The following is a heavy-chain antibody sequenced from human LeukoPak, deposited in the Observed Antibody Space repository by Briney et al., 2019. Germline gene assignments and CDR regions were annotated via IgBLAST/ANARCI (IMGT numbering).Heavy chain of an antibody. CDR1: GGSFSGYY. CDR2: INHIGDS. V-gene: IGHV4-34*01. Sequence: SETLSLTCAVDGGSFSGYYWIWIRQPPGKGLEWIGEINHIGDSNYNPSLLGRVAMSLDTSKSHFSLKLSSVTAADTAVYYCAGWTHYYGSGSYGWGQGTLVTVSS. J-gene: IGHJ4*02. D-gene: IGHD3-10*01. CDR3: AGWTHYYGSGSYG.